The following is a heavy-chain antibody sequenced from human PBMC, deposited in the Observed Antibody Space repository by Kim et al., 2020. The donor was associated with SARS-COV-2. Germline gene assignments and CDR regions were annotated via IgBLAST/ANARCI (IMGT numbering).Heavy chain of an antibody. CDR1: GYTFTDYG. CDR2: ISAYNGNT. V-gene: IGHV1-18*01. D-gene: IGHD6-6*01. Sequence: ASVKVSCKASGYTFTDYGISWVRQAPGQGLEWMGWISAYNGNTNYAQKVQGRVTMTTDTSTSTAYMELRSLRSDDAAMYFCARDVWSSSSTGPSFDCWGQGTRVTVSS. CDR3: ARDVWSSSSTGPSFDC. J-gene: IGHJ4*02.